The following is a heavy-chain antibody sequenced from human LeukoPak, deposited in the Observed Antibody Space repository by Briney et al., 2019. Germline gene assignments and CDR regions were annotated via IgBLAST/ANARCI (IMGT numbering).Heavy chain of an antibody. V-gene: IGHV4-4*09. CDR2: IYTSGST. D-gene: IGHD3-16*01. J-gene: IGHJ4*02. Sequence: SETLSLTCTVSGGSISSYYWSWIRQPPGKGLEWIGYIYTSGSTNYNPSLKSRVTISVDTSENQFSLKLSSVTAADTAVYYCARQMGGVDYWGQGTLVTVSS. CDR1: GGSISSYY. CDR3: ARQMGGVDY.